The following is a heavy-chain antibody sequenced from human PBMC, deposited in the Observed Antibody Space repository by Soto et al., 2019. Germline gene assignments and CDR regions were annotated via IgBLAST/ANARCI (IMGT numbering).Heavy chain of an antibody. Sequence: PVGSLRLSCAASGFTFSSCAMGWVRQAPGKGLEWVSDIIDSGGSTYYADSVKGRFTISRDNSKSTLYLQMNSLRAEDTALYYCEKGTIYYYYHGVDVWGKGTTVTGSS. CDR1: GFTFSSCA. J-gene: IGHJ6*04. V-gene: IGHV3-23*01. CDR3: EKGTIYYYYHGVDV. CDR2: IIDSGGST.